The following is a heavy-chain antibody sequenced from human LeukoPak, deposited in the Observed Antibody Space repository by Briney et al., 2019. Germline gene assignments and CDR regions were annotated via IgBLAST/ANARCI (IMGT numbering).Heavy chain of an antibody. D-gene: IGHD2/OR15-2a*01. CDR3: ARDSDTRRFYT. V-gene: IGHV4-39*07. Sequence: SETLSLTCTVSGGSISSGRYYWGWIRQPPGKGPEWIGTIYYSGSTYYNPSLKSRVTISVDSSKNQFSLKLSSVSAADTAVYYCARDSDTRRFYTWGQGTLVTVSS. CDR2: IYYSGST. J-gene: IGHJ5*02. CDR1: GGSISSGRYY.